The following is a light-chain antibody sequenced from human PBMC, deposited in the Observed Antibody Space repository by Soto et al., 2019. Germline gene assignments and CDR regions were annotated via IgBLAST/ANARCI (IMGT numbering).Light chain of an antibody. CDR3: QQSYSTPWT. CDR2: AAS. V-gene: IGKV1-39*01. J-gene: IGKJ1*01. Sequence: DIQMTQSPSSLSASIGDRVTITCRASQSISSYLNWYQQKPGKAPNLLIYAASSLQSGVPSRFSGSGYETDFTLTISSLQPEDSATYYCQQSYSTPWTFGQGTKAEIK. CDR1: QSISSY.